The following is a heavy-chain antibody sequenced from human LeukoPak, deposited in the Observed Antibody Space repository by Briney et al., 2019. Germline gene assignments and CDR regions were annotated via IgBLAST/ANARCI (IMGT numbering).Heavy chain of an antibody. D-gene: IGHD3-22*01. Sequence: GGSLRLSCAASGFTFSSYAMSWVRQAPGKGLEWVSAISGSGGSTYYADSVKGRFTISRDSSENTLYLQMNSLRAEATAVYYCAKDGCSGYYLYWFDPWGQGTLVTVSS. CDR2: ISGSGGST. V-gene: IGHV3-23*01. J-gene: IGHJ5*02. CDR3: AKDGCSGYYLYWFDP. CDR1: GFTFSSYA.